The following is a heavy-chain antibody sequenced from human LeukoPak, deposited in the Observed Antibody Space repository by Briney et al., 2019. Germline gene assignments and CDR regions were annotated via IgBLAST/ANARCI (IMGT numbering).Heavy chain of an antibody. J-gene: IGHJ4*02. D-gene: IGHD4-17*01. CDR3: ARTTTVRGFDY. CDR2: ISSSGSTI. V-gene: IGHV3-48*04. CDR1: GFTFSSYA. Sequence: PGGSLRLSCAASGFTFSSYAMSWVRQAPGRGLEWVSYISSSGSTIYYADSVKGRFTISRDNAKNSLYLQMNSLRAEDTAVYYCARTTTVRGFDYWGQGTLVTVSS.